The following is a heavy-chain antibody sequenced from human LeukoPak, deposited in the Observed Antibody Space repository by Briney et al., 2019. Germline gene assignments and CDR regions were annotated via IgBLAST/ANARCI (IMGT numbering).Heavy chain of an antibody. Sequence: PGGSLRLSCAASGFTFSSYAMSWVRQAPGKGLEWVSAISGSGGSTYYADSVKGRFTISRDNSKNTLYLQMNSLRAEDTAVYYCARGFRYSSTIDAFDIWGQGTMVTVSS. CDR2: ISGSGGST. D-gene: IGHD6-13*01. V-gene: IGHV3-23*01. CDR3: ARGFRYSSTIDAFDI. J-gene: IGHJ3*02. CDR1: GFTFSSYA.